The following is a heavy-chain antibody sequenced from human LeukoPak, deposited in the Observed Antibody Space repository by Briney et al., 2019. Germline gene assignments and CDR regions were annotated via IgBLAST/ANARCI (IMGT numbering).Heavy chain of an antibody. Sequence: ASVKVSCKASGYTFTGYYMHWVRQAPGQGLEWMGRINPNSGGTNYAQKFQGRVTMTRDTSISTAYMELSRLRSDDTAVYYCARAPPSDVVVVAEADCWGQGTLVTVSS. CDR2: INPNSGGT. CDR1: GYTFTGYY. V-gene: IGHV1-2*06. D-gene: IGHD2-15*01. CDR3: ARAPPSDVVVVAEADC. J-gene: IGHJ4*02.